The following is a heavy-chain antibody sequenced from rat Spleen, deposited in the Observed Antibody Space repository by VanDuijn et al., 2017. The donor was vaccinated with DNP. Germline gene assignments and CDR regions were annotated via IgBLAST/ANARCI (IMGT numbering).Heavy chain of an antibody. D-gene: IGHD1-2*01. V-gene: IGHV5-31*01. CDR3: ARRARQQPYFDY. J-gene: IGHJ2*01. CDR1: GFTFNNYW. CDR2: ITSSCGTT. Sequence: EVQLVESGGDLVQPGRSLKVSCVASGFTFNNYWMTWIRQVPGKGLEWVASITSSCGTTYYPDSVKGRFTISRDNAKDTLFLQMNSLRSEDTATYFCARRARQQPYFDYWGQGVLVTVSS.